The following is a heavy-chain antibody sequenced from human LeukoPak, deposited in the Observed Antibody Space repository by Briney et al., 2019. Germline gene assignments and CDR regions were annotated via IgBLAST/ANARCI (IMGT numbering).Heavy chain of an antibody. CDR2: IYSVGST. Sequence: TGGSLRLSCAASGFTVSSNYISWVRPAPRKGLEWVSVIYSVGSTYYADSVQGRFTISRDNSKNTLYLQMNSLRAEDTAVYYCARVPAVTTDYYFDYWGQGTLVTVSS. V-gene: IGHV3-53*01. J-gene: IGHJ4*02. CDR1: GFTVSSNY. D-gene: IGHD4-17*01. CDR3: ARVPAVTTDYYFDY.